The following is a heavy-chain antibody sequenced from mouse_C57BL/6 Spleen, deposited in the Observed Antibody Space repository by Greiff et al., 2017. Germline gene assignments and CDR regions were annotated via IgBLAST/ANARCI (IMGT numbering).Heavy chain of an antibody. D-gene: IGHD1-1*01. Sequence: QVHVKQSGAELARPGASVKLSCKASGYTFTSYGISWVKQRTGQGLEWIGEIYPRSGNTYYNEKFKGKATLTADTSSSTAYMELRRLTSDDSAVYFCARHYGLSMDYWGQGTSVTVSS. CDR2: IYPRSGNT. CDR3: ARHYGLSMDY. CDR1: GYTFTSYG. V-gene: IGHV1-81*01. J-gene: IGHJ4*01.